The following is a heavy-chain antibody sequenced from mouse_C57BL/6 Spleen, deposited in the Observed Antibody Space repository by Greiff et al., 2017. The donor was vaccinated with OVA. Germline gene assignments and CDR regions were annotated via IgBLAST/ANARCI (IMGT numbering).Heavy chain of an antibody. V-gene: IGHV1-80*01. CDR3: ARSITTVVAPYWYFDV. J-gene: IGHJ1*03. D-gene: IGHD1-1*01. CDR1: GYAFSSYW. CDR2: IYPGDGAT. Sequence: QVQLKESGAELVKPGASVKISCKASGYAFSSYWMNWVKQRPGQGLERIGQIYPGDGATNYNGQFKGKATLTAAKSSSTAYMQLSSLTSEDSAVYFCARSITTVVAPYWYFDVWGTGTTVTVSS.